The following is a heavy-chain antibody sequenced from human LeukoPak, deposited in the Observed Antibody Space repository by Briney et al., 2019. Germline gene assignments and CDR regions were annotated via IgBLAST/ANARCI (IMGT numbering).Heavy chain of an antibody. CDR3: ARGGDSSLYYYYYGMDV. Sequence: PGGSLRLSCAASGFTFDDYAMHWVRQAPGKGLEWVSLISGDGGSTYYADSVKGRFTISRDNSKNSLYLQMNSLRTEDTALYYGARGGDSSLYYYYYGMDVWGKGTTVTVSS. CDR1: GFTFDDYA. V-gene: IGHV3-43*02. J-gene: IGHJ6*04. CDR2: ISGDGGST. D-gene: IGHD3-16*01.